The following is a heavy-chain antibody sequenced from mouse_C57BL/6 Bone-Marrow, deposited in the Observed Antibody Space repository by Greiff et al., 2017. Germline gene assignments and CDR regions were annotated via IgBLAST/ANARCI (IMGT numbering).Heavy chain of an antibody. CDR3: AIRDYGSSGYCYFDV. CDR1: GYAFSSSW. Sequence: QVPLQQSGPELVKPGASVKISCKASGYAFSSSWMNWVKQRPGKGLEWIGRISPGDGDTNYNGKFKGKATLTADNSSSTAYMQLSSLTSEDSAVYCCAIRDYGSSGYCYFDVWGTGTTVTVSS. J-gene: IGHJ1*03. D-gene: IGHD1-1*01. CDR2: ISPGDGDT. V-gene: IGHV1-82*01.